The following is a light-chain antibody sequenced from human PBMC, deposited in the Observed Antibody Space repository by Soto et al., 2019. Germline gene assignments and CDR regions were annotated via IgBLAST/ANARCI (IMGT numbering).Light chain of an antibody. Sequence: ETLMTQSPATLSVSPGERATLSFGASQSVNNNLAWYQQKLGQAPRVLIYGASTRATGIPARFTGSGSGTDFTLTINRLEPEDFAVYYCQQYSFMWTFGQGTKV. CDR1: QSVNNN. J-gene: IGKJ1*01. CDR2: GAS. V-gene: IGKV3-15*01. CDR3: QQYSFMWT.